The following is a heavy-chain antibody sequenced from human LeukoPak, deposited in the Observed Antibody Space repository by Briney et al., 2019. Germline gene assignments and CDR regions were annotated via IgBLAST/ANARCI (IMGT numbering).Heavy chain of an antibody. CDR3: ARAGDSSGYYWYAFDI. D-gene: IGHD3-22*01. CDR2: ISSSSSII. Sequence: TGGSLRLSCAASGFAFSTYDMNWVRQAPGKGLEWVSFISSSSSIIYYADSVKGRFTISRDNAKKSLYLQMNSLRAEDTAVYYCARAGDSSGYYWYAFDIWGQGTMVTVSS. CDR1: GFAFSTYD. J-gene: IGHJ3*02. V-gene: IGHV3-48*01.